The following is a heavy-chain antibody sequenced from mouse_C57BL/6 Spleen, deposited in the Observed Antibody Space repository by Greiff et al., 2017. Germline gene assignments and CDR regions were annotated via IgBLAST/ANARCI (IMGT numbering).Heavy chain of an antibody. CDR3: ARSGDSLAWFAY. J-gene: IGHJ3*01. D-gene: IGHD3-3*01. CDR1: GYAFSSYW. CDR2: IYPGDGDT. Sequence: VQLQQSGAELVKPGASVKISCKASGYAFSSYWMNWVKQRPGKGLEWIGQIYPGDGDTNYNGKFKGKATLTADKSSSTAYMQLSSLTSEDSAVYFCARSGDSLAWFAYWGQGTLVTVSA. V-gene: IGHV1-80*01.